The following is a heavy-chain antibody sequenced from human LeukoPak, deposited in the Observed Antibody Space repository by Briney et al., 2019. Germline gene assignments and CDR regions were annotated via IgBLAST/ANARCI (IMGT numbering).Heavy chain of an antibody. Sequence: GASVKVSCKASGYTFTGYYMHWVRQAPGQGLEWMGWINPNSGGTNYAQKFQGRVTMTRDTAISRAYMELSRLRSDDTAVYYCARVITGSLTPYDYWGQGTLVTVSS. V-gene: IGHV1-2*02. J-gene: IGHJ4*02. CDR2: INPNSGGT. CDR1: GYTFTGYY. CDR3: ARVITGSLTPYDY. D-gene: IGHD1-20*01.